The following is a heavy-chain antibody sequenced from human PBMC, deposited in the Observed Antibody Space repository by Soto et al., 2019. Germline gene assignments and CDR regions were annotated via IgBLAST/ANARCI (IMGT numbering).Heavy chain of an antibody. CDR3: ARGSPGIVLVPAAIYY. V-gene: IGHV3-74*01. CDR1: GFTFSSYW. CDR2: INSDGSST. J-gene: IGHJ4*02. D-gene: IGHD2-2*01. Sequence: PGGSLRLSCAASGFTFSSYWMHWVRQAPGKGLVWVSRINSDGSSTSYADSVKGRFTISRDNAKNTLYLQMNSLRSEDTAVYYCARGSPGIVLVPAAIYYWGQGTLVTVS.